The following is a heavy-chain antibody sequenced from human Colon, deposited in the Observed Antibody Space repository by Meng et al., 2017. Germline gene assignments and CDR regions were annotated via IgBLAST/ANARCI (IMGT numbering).Heavy chain of an antibody. J-gene: IGHJ4*02. CDR2: IYQSGST. V-gene: IGHV4-4*02. D-gene: IGHD4-23*01. CDR3: ARVPTTVDPFES. Sequence: GSCHGRVKPSGTPSLTCTVSGGSISSNNWWSWVRQSPGRGLEWIGEIYQSGSTNYSPSLKSRVTISLDKSKNQFSLKVSYMTAADTAVYFCARVPTTVDPFESWGQGTLVTVSS. CDR1: GGSISSNNW.